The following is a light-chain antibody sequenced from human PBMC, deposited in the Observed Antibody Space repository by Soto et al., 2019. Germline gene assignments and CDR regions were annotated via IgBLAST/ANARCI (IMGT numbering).Light chain of an antibody. CDR3: QQYNNWPQT. CDR2: GAS. J-gene: IGKJ1*01. CDR1: QSCSSY. Sequence: EIVLTKSPGTLSLSTGERATLSCRASQSCSSYLAWYQQKPGQAPRLLMYGASSRATGTPDRFSGSGSGTDFTLTISSLQSEDCAEYHCQQYNNWPQTFGQGTKVDIK. V-gene: IGKV3D-15*01.